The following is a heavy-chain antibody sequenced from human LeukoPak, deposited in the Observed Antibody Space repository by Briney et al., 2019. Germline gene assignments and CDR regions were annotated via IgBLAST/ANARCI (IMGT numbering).Heavy chain of an antibody. Sequence: SETLSLTCAVYGGSFSGYYWSWIRQPPGKGLEWIGYIYYSGSTNYNPSLKSRVTISVDTSKNQFSLKLSSVTAADTAVYYCARSPDYGDYFDYWGQGTLVTVSS. CDR1: GGSFSGYY. D-gene: IGHD4-17*01. CDR2: IYYSGST. V-gene: IGHV4-59*01. J-gene: IGHJ4*02. CDR3: ARSPDYGDYFDY.